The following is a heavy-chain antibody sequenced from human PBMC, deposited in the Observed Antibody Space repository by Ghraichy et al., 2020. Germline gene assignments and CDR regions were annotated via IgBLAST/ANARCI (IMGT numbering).Heavy chain of an antibody. D-gene: IGHD4-23*01. J-gene: IGHJ4*02. CDR3: ARGGGNFDL. V-gene: IGHV3-7*01. Sequence: GGSLRLSCAASGFTFSAYWMSWVRQVPGKGLEWVSNIKQDGSAQNYVDSVSGRFTISRDNAKSSLFLQMDSLRVEDTALYYCARGGGNFDLWGQGSLVTVSS. CDR1: GFTFSAYW. CDR2: IKQDGSAQ.